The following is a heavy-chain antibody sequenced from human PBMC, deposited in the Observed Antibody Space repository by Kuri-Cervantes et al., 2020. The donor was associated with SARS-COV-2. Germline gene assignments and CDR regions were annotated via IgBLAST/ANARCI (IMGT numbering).Heavy chain of an antibody. CDR1: GFTFSSYD. CDR2: ISGSGGST. CDR3: AKSLGYSYGYSGY. Sequence: GESLKISCAASGFTFSSYDMHWVRQATGKGLEWVSAISGSGGSTYYADSVKGRFTISRDNSKNTLYLQMNSLRAEDTAVYYCAKSLGYSYGYSGYWGQGTLVTVSS. V-gene: IGHV3-23*01. J-gene: IGHJ4*02. D-gene: IGHD5-18*01.